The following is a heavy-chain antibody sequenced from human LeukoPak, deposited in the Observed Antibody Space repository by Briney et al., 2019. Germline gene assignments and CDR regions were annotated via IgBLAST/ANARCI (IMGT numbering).Heavy chain of an antibody. V-gene: IGHV4-39*01. CDR3: ARQSALRDYYYGMDV. Sequence: SETLYLTCTVSGGSISSSSYYWGWIRQPPGKGLEWIGSIYYSGSTYYNPSLKSRVTISVDTSKNQFSLKLSSVTAADTAVYYCARQSALRDYYYGMDVWGQGTTVTVSS. CDR1: GGSISSSSYY. J-gene: IGHJ6*02. CDR2: IYYSGST.